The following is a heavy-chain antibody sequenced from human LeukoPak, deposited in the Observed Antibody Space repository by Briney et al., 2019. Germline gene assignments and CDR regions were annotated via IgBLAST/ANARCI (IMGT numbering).Heavy chain of an antibody. J-gene: IGHJ6*02. CDR1: GYTFTDYY. CDR2: INPNSGAT. Sequence: ASVKVSCKASGYTFTDYYMHWVRQAPGQGLEWMAWINPNSGATAYAQKFQGRVTMTRDTSISTAYMELSRLTSDDTAVYYCARGREWNYYAHYYGMDVWGQGTTVTVSS. V-gene: IGHV1-2*02. D-gene: IGHD3-10*01. CDR3: ARGREWNYYAHYYGMDV.